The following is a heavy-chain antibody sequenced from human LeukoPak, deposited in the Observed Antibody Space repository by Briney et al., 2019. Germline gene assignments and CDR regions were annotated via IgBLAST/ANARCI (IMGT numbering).Heavy chain of an antibody. CDR1: GYTFTSYD. D-gene: IGHD2-15*01. V-gene: IGHV1-8*01. CDR2: MNPNSGNT. CDR3: ARGVPASIVVVVAATGTLDY. J-gene: IGHJ4*02. Sequence: ASVKVSCKASGYTFTSYDINWVRQATGQGLEWMGWMNPNSGNTGYAQKFQGRVTMTRNTSISTAYMELSSLRSEDTAVYYCARGVPASIVVVVAATGTLDYWGQGTLVTVSS.